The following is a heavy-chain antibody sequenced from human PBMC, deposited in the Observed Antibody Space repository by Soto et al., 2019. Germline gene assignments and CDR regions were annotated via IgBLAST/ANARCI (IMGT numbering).Heavy chain of an antibody. J-gene: IGHJ4*02. D-gene: IGHD3-10*01. Sequence: QVRLVQSGPEVKKPGASVKVSCKASGNTFASHGFSWVRQAPGQGLEWMGWISGFNGQTNDALKFQGRVTLTTDTSTSTAYMELRSLRSDDTAVYFCARVDPRGVAVVRDYWGQGTLVTVSS. CDR2: ISGFNGQT. CDR3: ARVDPRGVAVVRDY. CDR1: GNTFASHG. V-gene: IGHV1-18*01.